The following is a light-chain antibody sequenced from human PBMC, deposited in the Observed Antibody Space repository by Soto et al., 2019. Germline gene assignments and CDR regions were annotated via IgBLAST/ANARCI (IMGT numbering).Light chain of an antibody. V-gene: IGKV3-20*01. Sequence: EIVLTQSPGTLSLSTGERATLSCRASQSFVSTYLAWYQQIPGQAPRLLIHGTSSRATGIPDRFSGSGSGTDFTLTISRLEPEDFAVYYCHQYGSSPQTFGQGTKVEIK. CDR1: QSFVSTY. J-gene: IGKJ1*01. CDR3: HQYGSSPQT. CDR2: GTS.